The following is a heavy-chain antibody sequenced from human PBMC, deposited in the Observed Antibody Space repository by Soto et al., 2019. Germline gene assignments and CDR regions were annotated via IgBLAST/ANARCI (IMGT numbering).Heavy chain of an antibody. D-gene: IGHD3-10*01. Sequence: ASVKVSCKASGYTFTSYGISWVRQAPGQGLEWMGWISAYNGNTNYAQKLQGRVTLTTDTSTSTAYMELRSLRSDDTAVYYCARDSYYGSGSYYQFDYWGQGTLVTVS. J-gene: IGHJ4*02. CDR2: ISAYNGNT. V-gene: IGHV1-18*01. CDR3: ARDSYYGSGSYYQFDY. CDR1: GYTFTSYG.